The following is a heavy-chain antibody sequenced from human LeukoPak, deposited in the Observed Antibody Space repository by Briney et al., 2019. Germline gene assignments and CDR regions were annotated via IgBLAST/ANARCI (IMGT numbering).Heavy chain of an antibody. CDR3: ARLTSSSSFDY. Sequence: GEYLKISCKGSGYSLTSYWIGWVRQMPGKGLEWMGIIYPGDSDARYSPSFQGQVTISADKSISTAYLQSSSLKASDTAMYYCARLTSSSSFDYWGQGTLVTVSS. CDR1: GYSLTSYW. J-gene: IGHJ4*02. CDR2: IYPGDSDA. D-gene: IGHD6-6*01. V-gene: IGHV5-51*01.